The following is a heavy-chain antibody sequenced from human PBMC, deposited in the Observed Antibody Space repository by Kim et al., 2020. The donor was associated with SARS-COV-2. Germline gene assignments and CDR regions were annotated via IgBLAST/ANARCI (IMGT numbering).Heavy chain of an antibody. CDR2: GDEK. CDR3: AKRYLDYAS. D-gene: IGHD2-2*02. V-gene: IGHV3-23*01. Sequence: GDEKDYADSVKGRFTISRDNSRNTLFLQMNSLRAEDTAVYYCAKRYLDYASWGQGTLVTVSS. J-gene: IGHJ4*02.